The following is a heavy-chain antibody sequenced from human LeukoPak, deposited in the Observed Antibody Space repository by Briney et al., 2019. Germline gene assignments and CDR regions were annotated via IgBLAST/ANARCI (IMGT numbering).Heavy chain of an antibody. V-gene: IGHV4-4*07. D-gene: IGHD2-2*01. Sequence: SETLSLTCTVSGGSISSYYWSWIRQPAGKGQEWIGRIYTSGSTNYNPSLKSRVTMSVDTSKNQFSLKLSSVTAADTAVYYCARDAIVVVPAAMSHWFDPWGQGTLVTVSS. CDR2: IYTSGST. CDR3: ARDAIVVVPAAMSHWFDP. J-gene: IGHJ5*02. CDR1: GGSISSYY.